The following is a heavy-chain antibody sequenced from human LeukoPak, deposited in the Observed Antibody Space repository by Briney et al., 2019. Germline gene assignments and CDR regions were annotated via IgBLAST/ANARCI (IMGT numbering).Heavy chain of an antibody. Sequence: GESLKISCEGSGYSFSNYWIAWVRQMPGKGLEWMGIIYPSDSDTRYSPSFQGQVTISADKSISTAYLQWGSLKASDTAVYYCARHSAGTTMRTAFDIWGQGTMVTVSS. CDR2: IYPSDSDT. CDR3: ARHSAGTTMRTAFDI. CDR1: GYSFSNYW. J-gene: IGHJ3*02. V-gene: IGHV5-51*01. D-gene: IGHD3-22*01.